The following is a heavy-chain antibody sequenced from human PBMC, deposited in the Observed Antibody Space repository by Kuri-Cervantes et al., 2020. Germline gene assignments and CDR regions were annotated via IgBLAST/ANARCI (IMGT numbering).Heavy chain of an antibody. J-gene: IGHJ4*02. V-gene: IGHV2-70*04. CDR2: IDWDDDK. D-gene: IGHD3-10*01. CDR3: ARIGITMIRGVRNYSYDY. Sequence: CGPTLVIPTHALTLTCTFSEFPLITGGMRVSWIRQPPGKALEWLARIDWDDDKFYRTSLKTRLAISKDTSKNQVVLTMTNMDPVDTATYYCARIGITMIRGVRNYSYDYWGQGPLVTVSS. CDR1: EFPLITGGMR.